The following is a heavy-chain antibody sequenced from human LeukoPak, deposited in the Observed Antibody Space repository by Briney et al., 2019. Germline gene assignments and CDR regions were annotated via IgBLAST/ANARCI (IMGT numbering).Heavy chain of an antibody. D-gene: IGHD3-3*01. CDR3: ARSPVVGVVFPGAFDI. CDR1: GYSFINDK. Sequence: GESLQISCKGSGYSFINDKIGWVRQLPGKGLEWMGIMYPGDSDTRYSPSFQGQVTISADKSLNTAYLEWISLKASDTAMYYCARSPVVGVVFPGAFDIWGRGTIVTVSS. V-gene: IGHV5-51*01. CDR2: MYPGDSDT. J-gene: IGHJ3*02.